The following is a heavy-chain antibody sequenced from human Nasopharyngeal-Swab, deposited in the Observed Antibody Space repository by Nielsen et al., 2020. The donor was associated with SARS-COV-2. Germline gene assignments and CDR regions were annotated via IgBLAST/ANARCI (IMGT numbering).Heavy chain of an antibody. CDR1: GGSISSSSYY. CDR2: IYYSGST. CDR3: ARHVTSSGWYAGLDY. D-gene: IGHD6-19*01. Sequence: GPLRLSCTVSGGSISSSSYYWGWIRQPPGKGLEWIGSIYYSGSTYYNPSLKSRVTISVDTSKNQFSLKLSSVTAADTAVYYCARHVTSSGWYAGLDYWGQGTLVTVSS. J-gene: IGHJ4*02. V-gene: IGHV4-39*01.